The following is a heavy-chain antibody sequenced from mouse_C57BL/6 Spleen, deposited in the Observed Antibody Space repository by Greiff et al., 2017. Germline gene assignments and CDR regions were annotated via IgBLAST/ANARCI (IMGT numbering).Heavy chain of an antibody. CDR3: ARVTGWNYLDY. CDR1: GYTFTNYW. J-gene: IGHJ2*01. V-gene: IGHV1-63*01. D-gene: IGHD4-1*01. CDR2: IYPGGGYT. Sequence: QVQVKQSGAELVRPGTSVKMSCKASGYTFTNYWIGWAKQRPGHGLEWIGDIYPGGGYTNYNEKFKGKATLTADKSSSTAYMQFSSLTSEDSAIYYCARVTGWNYLDYWGQGTTLTVSS.